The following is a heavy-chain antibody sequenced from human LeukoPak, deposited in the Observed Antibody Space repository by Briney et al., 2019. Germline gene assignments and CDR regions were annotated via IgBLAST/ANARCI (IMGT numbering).Heavy chain of an antibody. CDR2: ISYDGSNK. J-gene: IGHJ4*02. D-gene: IGHD4-17*01. CDR3: ARARAPATVTKDFDY. CDR1: GFTFSSYA. V-gene: IGHV3-30-3*01. Sequence: PGGSLRLSCAASGFTFSSYAMHWVRQAPGKGLEWVAVISYDGSNKYYADSVKGRFTISRDNSKNTLYLQMNSLRAEDTAVYYCARARAPATVTKDFDYWDQGTLVTVSS.